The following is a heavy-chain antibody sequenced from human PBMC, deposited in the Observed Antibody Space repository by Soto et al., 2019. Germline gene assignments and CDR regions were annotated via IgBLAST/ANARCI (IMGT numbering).Heavy chain of an antibody. CDR2: TNPSGVST. CDR1: GYTFTSYY. J-gene: IGHJ6*02. V-gene: IGHV1-46*01. CDR3: ASNSGVVYGMDV. D-gene: IGHD3-3*01. Sequence: ASVKVSCKASGYTFTSYYMHWVRQAPGQGLEWMGITNPSGVSTTYAQKFQGRVTMTRDTSTSTVYMELSSLRSEDTAVYYCASNSGVVYGMDVWGQGTTVTVSS.